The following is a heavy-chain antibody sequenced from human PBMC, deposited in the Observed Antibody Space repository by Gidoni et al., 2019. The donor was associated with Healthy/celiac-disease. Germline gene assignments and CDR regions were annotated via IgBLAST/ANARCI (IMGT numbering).Heavy chain of an antibody. CDR1: GYTFTGYY. J-gene: IGHJ4*02. CDR3: ARSIPATDGLFDY. CDR2: INPNSGGT. V-gene: IGHV1-2*04. D-gene: IGHD2-2*01. Sequence: QVQLVQSGAEVKKPGASVKVSCKASGYTFTGYYMHWVRQAPGQGLEWMGWINPNSGGTNYAQKFQGWVTMIRDTSISTAYMELSRLRSDDTAVYYCARSIPATDGLFDYWGQGTLVTVSS.